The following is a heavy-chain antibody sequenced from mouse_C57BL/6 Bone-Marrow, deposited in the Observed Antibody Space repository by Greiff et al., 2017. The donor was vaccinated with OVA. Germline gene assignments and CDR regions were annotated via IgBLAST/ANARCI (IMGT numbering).Heavy chain of an antibody. D-gene: IGHD1-1*01. CDR2: IRNKPNGSTT. CDR1: GFTFTNYY. Sequence: VQLQQSGGGLVQPGDSLSLSCAASGFTFTNYYMSWVRQPPGKALEWLAFIRNKPNGSTTEYSATVKGRFTISRDNPQSILYLQMNALRAEDSATYYCARYKGRVAVDYFDYWGQGTALTVSS. V-gene: IGHV7-3*01. CDR3: ARYKGRVAVDYFDY. J-gene: IGHJ2*01.